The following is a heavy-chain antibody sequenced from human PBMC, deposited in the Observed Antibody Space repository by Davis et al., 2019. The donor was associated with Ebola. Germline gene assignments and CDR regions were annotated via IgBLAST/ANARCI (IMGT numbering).Heavy chain of an antibody. D-gene: IGHD3-3*01. CDR1: GFTFRNYA. V-gene: IGHV3-30*04. CDR2: VSHSERER. J-gene: IGHJ4*02. Sequence: GESLKISCAASGFTFRNYAMHWVRQAPGKGLEWVAVVSHSERERFYADSVKGRFTISRDNSENPLYLQMNSLTADDTSVYYCARAGFDEVLDYWGQGTPVTVSS. CDR3: ARAGFDEVLDY.